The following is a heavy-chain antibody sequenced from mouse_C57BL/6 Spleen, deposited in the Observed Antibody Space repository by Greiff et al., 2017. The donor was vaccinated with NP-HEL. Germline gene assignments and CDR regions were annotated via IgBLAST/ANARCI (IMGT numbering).Heavy chain of an antibody. V-gene: IGHV1-22*01. CDR2: INPNNGGT. CDR1: GYTFTDYN. D-gene: IGHD2-2*01. CDR3: ARYYGYEEYYFDY. Sequence: EVQLQQSGPELVKPGASVKMSCKASGYTFTDYNMHWVKQSHGKSLEWIGYINPNNGGTSYNQKFKGKATLTVNKSSSTAYMELRSLTSEDSAVYYCARYYGYEEYYFDYWGQGTTLTVSS. J-gene: IGHJ2*01.